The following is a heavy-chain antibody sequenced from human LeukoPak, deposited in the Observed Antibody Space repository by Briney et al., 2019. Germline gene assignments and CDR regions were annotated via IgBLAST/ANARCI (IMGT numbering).Heavy chain of an antibody. V-gene: IGHV3-23*01. Sequence: PGGSLRLSCAASGFTFSSYAMSWVRQAPGKGLEWVSAISGSGGSTYYADSVKGRFTISRDNSKNTLYLQMNSLRAEDTAVYYCAKSKNRAYYDFWSRYPDAFDIWGQGTMVTVSS. J-gene: IGHJ3*02. CDR1: GFTFSSYA. CDR2: ISGSGGST. D-gene: IGHD3-3*01. CDR3: AKSKNRAYYDFWSRYPDAFDI.